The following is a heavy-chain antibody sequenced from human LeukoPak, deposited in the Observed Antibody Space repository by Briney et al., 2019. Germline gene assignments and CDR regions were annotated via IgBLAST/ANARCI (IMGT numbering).Heavy chain of an antibody. CDR1: GFTLNNAW. D-gene: IGHD3-22*01. CDR2: IKRETDGGTI. V-gene: IGHV3-15*01. Sequence: GGSLRLSCAASGFTLNNAWMSWVRQAPGKGLEWLGRIKRETDGGTIDYAAPVKGRFTISRDDSRNTLYLQMDSLKIEDTAVYYCARGRSYYDSSGFDYWGQGTLVTVSS. J-gene: IGHJ4*02. CDR3: ARGRSYYDSSGFDY.